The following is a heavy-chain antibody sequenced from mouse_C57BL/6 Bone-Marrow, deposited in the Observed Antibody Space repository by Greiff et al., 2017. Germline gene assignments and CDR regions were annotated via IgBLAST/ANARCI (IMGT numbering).Heavy chain of an antibody. Sequence: QVQLKESGAELARPGASVKLSCKASGYTFTSYGISWVKQRTGQGLEWIGEIYPRSGNTYYNEKFKGKATLTADKSSSTAYMELRSLTSEDSAVYFCARDRVYYFDYWGQGTTLTVSS. CDR1: GYTFTSYG. D-gene: IGHD3-2*01. J-gene: IGHJ2*01. CDR3: ARDRVYYFDY. CDR2: IYPRSGNT. V-gene: IGHV1-81*01.